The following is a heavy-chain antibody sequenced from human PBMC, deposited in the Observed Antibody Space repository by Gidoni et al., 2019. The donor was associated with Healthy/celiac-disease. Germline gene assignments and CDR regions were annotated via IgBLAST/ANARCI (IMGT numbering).Heavy chain of an antibody. CDR3: ATEGGLWFGEQNGVYYGMDV. Sequence: QVQLVQSGAEVKKPGASVKVSCKVSGYTLTELSMHWVRQAPETGLEWMGGFDPEDGETIYAQKFQGRVTMSEDTSTDTAYMELSSLRSEDTAVYYCATEGGLWFGEQNGVYYGMDVWGQGTTVTVSS. J-gene: IGHJ6*01. CDR2: FDPEDGET. CDR1: GYTLTELS. D-gene: IGHD3-10*01. V-gene: IGHV1-24*01.